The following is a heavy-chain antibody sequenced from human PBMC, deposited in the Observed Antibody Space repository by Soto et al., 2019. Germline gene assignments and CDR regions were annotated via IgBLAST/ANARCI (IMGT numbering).Heavy chain of an antibody. CDR2: ISGSGGST. CDR1: GFTFSSYS. V-gene: IGHV3-23*01. J-gene: IGHJ5*02. CDR3: AKGVFSSGPNWFDL. D-gene: IGHD3-22*01. Sequence: PGGSLRLSCAASGFTFSSYSVSWVRQAPGKGLEWVSAISGSGGSTYYADSVKGRFTISRDNSKNTLYLQMNSLRAEDTAVYYCAKGVFSSGPNWFDLWGQGTLVTVSS.